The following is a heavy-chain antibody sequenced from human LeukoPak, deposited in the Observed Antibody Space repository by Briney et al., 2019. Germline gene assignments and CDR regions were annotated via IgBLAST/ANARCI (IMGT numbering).Heavy chain of an antibody. V-gene: IGHV5-51*01. CDR3: ARSSGRYGGYYYYYMDV. CDR1: GYSFTSYW. CDR2: IYPGDSDT. Sequence: GESLKISCKGSGYSFTSYWIGWVRQMPGKGLEWMGIIYPGDSDTRYSPSFQGQVTISADKSISTAYLQWSSLKASDTAMYYCARSSGRYGGYYYYYMDVWGKGTTVTVSS. J-gene: IGHJ6*03. D-gene: IGHD6-19*01.